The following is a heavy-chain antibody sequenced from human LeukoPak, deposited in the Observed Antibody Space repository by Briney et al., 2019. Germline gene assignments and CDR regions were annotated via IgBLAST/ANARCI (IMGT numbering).Heavy chain of an antibody. CDR3: ARGGYCSSTSCYTYNWFDP. CDR1: GGSISSGGYY. V-gene: IGHV4-30-2*01. J-gene: IGHJ5*02. CDR2: IYHSGST. D-gene: IGHD2-2*02. Sequence: SETLSLTCTVSGGSISSGGYYWSWIRQPPGKGLEWIGYIYHSGSTYYNPSLKSRVTISVDRSKNQFSLKLSSVTAADTAVYYCARGGYCSSTSCYTYNWFDPWGQGTLVTVSS.